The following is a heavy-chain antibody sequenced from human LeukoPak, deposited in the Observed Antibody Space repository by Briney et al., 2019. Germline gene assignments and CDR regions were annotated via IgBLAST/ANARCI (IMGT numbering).Heavy chain of an antibody. CDR3: ARDGPYLWFDP. J-gene: IGHJ5*02. V-gene: IGHV3-30-3*01. CDR2: ISYDGSNK. CDR1: GFTFSSYA. D-gene: IGHD2-2*01. Sequence: GRSLRLSCAASGFTFSSYAMHWVRQAPGKGLEWVAVISYDGSNKYYADSVKGRFTISRDNSKNTLYLQMNSLRAEDTAVYYCARDGPYLWFDPWGQGTLVTVSS.